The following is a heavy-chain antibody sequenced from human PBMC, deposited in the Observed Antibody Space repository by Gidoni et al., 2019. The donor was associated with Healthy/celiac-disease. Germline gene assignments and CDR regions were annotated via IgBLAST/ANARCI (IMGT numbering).Heavy chain of an antibody. CDR1: GFTFSRYS. D-gene: IGHD3-9*01. J-gene: IGHJ4*02. CDR2: ISSSSSYI. Sequence: EVQLVESGGGLVKPGGSLRLSCAASGFTFSRYSMNWVRQAPGKGLEWVSSISSSSSYIYYADSVKGRFTISRDNAKNSLYLQMNSLRAEDTAVYYCARDPQYYDILKEVDYWGQGTLVTVSS. V-gene: IGHV3-21*01. CDR3: ARDPQYYDILKEVDY.